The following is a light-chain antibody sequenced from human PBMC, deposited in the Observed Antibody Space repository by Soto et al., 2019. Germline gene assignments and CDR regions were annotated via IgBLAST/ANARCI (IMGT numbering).Light chain of an antibody. Sequence: IVLTQSPATLSLSPGERATLTCRASHIVRSNFLAWYQQTPGQATRLLIFGASNRASGIPDRFSGSGSGTDFTLTSSRLDPADFAVYYCQQYGSSPFSFGPGTQVDI. CDR3: QQYGSSPFS. J-gene: IGKJ3*01. V-gene: IGKV3-20*01. CDR2: GAS. CDR1: HIVRSNF.